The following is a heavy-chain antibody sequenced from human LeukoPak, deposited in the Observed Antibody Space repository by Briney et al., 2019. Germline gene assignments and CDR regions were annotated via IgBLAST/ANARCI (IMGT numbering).Heavy chain of an antibody. D-gene: IGHD4-17*01. CDR3: ARPVESGRVTTFDY. J-gene: IGHJ4*02. CDR2: INPNSGGT. V-gene: IGHV1-2*02. CDR1: GYTFTGYY. Sequence: GASVKVSCKASGYTFTGYYMHWVRQAPGQGLEWMGWINPNSGGTNYAQKFQGRVTMTRDTSISTAYMELSRLRSDGTAVYYCARPVESGRVTTFDYWGQGTLVTVSS.